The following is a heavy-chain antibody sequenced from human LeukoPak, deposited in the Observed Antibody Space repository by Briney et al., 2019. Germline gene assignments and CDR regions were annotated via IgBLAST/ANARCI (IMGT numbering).Heavy chain of an antibody. J-gene: IGHJ5*02. CDR1: GGSISSGSYY. CDR3: ARHPDWTSGSGSNWFDP. Sequence: SETLSLTCTVSGGSISSGSYYWGWIRQPPGKGLEWIGSIYYSGSTYYNPSLKSRVTISVDTSKNQFSLKLSSVTAADTAVYYCARHPDWTSGSGSNWFDPWGQGTLVTASS. D-gene: IGHD3-10*01. CDR2: IYYSGST. V-gene: IGHV4-39*01.